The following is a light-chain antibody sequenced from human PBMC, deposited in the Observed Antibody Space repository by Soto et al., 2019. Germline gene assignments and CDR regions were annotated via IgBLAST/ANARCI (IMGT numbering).Light chain of an antibody. CDR2: DSS. CDR1: QSVSSY. V-gene: IGKV3-11*01. CDR3: QQRGNWPLT. Sequence: EIVLTQSPATLSLSPGERATLSCRASQSVSSYFAWYQQKPGQPPRLLIYDSSNRATGIPARFSGSGSGTDFTLTISSLEPEDFAVYYCQQRGNWPLTFGQGTKVEIK. J-gene: IGKJ1*01.